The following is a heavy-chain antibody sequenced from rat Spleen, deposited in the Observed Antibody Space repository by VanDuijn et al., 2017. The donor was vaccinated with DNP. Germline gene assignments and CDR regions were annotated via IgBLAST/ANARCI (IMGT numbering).Heavy chain of an antibody. CDR3: ASQLFDY. V-gene: IGHV5-25*01. Sequence: EVQLVESGGGLVQPGRSLKLSCAASGFTFSDYYMAWVRQAPGKGLEWVASISNTGDNTYYSDSVKGRFSLSRDNAKSTLYLQMDSLRSEDTATYYCASQLFDYWGQGVMVTVSS. J-gene: IGHJ2*01. CDR1: GFTFSDYY. CDR2: ISNTGDNT.